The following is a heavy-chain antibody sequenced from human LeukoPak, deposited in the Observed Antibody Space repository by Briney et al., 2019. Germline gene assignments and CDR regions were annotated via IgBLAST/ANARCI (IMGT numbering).Heavy chain of an antibody. J-gene: IGHJ4*02. V-gene: IGHV3-48*03. CDR3: ARDRDSSGYYYAEDY. CDR2: VSSSGSTI. CDR1: GFTFSSYE. D-gene: IGHD3-22*01. Sequence: PGGSLRLSCAASGFTFSSYEMNWVRQAPGKGLEWVSYVSSSGSTIYYADSVKGRFTISRDNAKNSLYLQMNSLRAEDTAVYYCARDRDSSGYYYAEDYWGQGTLVTVSS.